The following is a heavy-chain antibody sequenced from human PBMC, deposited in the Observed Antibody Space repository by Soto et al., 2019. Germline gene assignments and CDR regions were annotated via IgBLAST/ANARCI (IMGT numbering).Heavy chain of an antibody. Sequence: SETLSLTCTVSGGSISSSSYYWGWIRQPPGKGLEWIGSIYYSGSTYYNPSLKSRVTISVDPSKNQFSLKLSSVTAADTAVYSCARSLVGATTLGFDYWGQGTLVTVSS. D-gene: IGHD1-26*01. J-gene: IGHJ4*02. CDR1: GGSISSSSYY. CDR3: ARSLVGATTLGFDY. V-gene: IGHV4-39*01. CDR2: IYYSGST.